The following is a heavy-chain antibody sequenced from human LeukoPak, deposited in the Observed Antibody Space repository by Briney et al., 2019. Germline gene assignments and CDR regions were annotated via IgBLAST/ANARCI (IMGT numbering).Heavy chain of an antibody. D-gene: IGHD5-12*01. V-gene: IGHV5-51*01. CDR3: ARPSKSGYDY. J-gene: IGHJ4*02. CDR1: GYTFSTNW. Sequence: GESLKISCKASGYTFSTNWIGWVRQMPGKGLEWMGIIYPSDSETRYSPSFQGQVTISADKSISTIYLQWSSLKASDTAIYYCARPSKSGYDYWGQGALVTVSS. CDR2: IYPSDSET.